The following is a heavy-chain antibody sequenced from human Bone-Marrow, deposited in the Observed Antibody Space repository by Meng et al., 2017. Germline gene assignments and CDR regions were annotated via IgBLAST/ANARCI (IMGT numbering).Heavy chain of an antibody. J-gene: IGHJ4*02. CDR1: GFTFSSYE. CDR2: ISGSGGST. Sequence: GESLKISCAASGFTFSSYEMNWVRQAPGKGLEWVSAISGSGGSTYYADSVKGRFTISRDNSKNTLYLQMNSLRAEDTALYYCAKYSYGLGDYFDYWGQGALVTVSS. D-gene: IGHD3-10*01. V-gene: IGHV3-23*01. CDR3: AKYSYGLGDYFDY.